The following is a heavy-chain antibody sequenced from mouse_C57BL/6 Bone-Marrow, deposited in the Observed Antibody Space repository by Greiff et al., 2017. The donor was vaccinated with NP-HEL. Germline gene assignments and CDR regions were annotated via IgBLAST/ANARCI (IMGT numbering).Heavy chain of an antibody. CDR1: GFTFSSYG. V-gene: IGHV5-6*01. CDR2: ISSGGSYT. Sequence: EVQLVESGGDLVKPGGSLKLSCAASGFTFSSYGMSWVRQTPDKRLEWVATISSGGSYTYYPDSVKGRFTISRDNAKNTLYLQMSSLKSEDTAMYYCARQNWYFDYWGQGTTLTVSS. D-gene: IGHD4-1*01. J-gene: IGHJ2*01. CDR3: ARQNWYFDY.